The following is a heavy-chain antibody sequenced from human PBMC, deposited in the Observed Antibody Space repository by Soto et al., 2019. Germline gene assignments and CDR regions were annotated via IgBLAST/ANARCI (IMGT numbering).Heavy chain of an antibody. D-gene: IGHD3-10*01. V-gene: IGHV4-61*08. CDR2: IYYSGST. CDR3: ARGRGSGSSFYYYGMDV. CDR1: GGSISSGGYY. Sequence: SETLSLTCTVSGGSISSGGYYWSWIRQHPGKGLEWIGYIYYSGSTNYNPSLKSRVTISVDTSKNQFSLKLSSVTAADTAVYYCARGRGSGSSFYYYGMDVWGQGTTVTVSS. J-gene: IGHJ6*02.